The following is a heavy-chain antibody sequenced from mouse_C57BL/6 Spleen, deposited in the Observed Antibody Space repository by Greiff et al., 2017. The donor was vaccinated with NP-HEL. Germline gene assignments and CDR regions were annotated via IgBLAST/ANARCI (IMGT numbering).Heavy chain of an antibody. V-gene: IGHV1-15*01. Sequence: VQLQQSGAELVRPGASVTLSCKASGYTFTDYEMHWVKQTPVHGLEWIGAIDPETGGTAYNQKFKGKAILTADKSSSTAYMELRSLTSEDSAVYYCTRDSSGYNYYAMDYWGQGTSVTVSS. CDR3: TRDSSGYNYYAMDY. CDR1: GYTFTDYE. CDR2: IDPETGGT. J-gene: IGHJ4*01. D-gene: IGHD3-2*02.